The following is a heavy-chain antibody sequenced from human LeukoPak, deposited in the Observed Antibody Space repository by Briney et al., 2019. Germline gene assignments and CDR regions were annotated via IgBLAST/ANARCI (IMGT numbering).Heavy chain of an antibody. V-gene: IGHV4-31*03. Sequence: SQTLSLTCTVSGGSISSGGYYWSWIRQHPGKGLEWIGYIYYSGSTYYNPSLKSRVTISVDTSKNQFSLKLSSVTAADTAVYYYARVPPLGDILTGPDAFDIWGQGTMVTVSS. CDR2: IYYSGST. CDR1: GGSISSGGYY. D-gene: IGHD3-9*01. J-gene: IGHJ3*02. CDR3: ARVPPLGDILTGPDAFDI.